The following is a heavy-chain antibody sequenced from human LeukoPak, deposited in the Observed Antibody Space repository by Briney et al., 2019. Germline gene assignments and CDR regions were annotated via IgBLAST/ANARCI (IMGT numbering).Heavy chain of an antibody. CDR1: GYTFTSYD. CDR3: ARGFEGRDIVVVPAADAKGAFDI. D-gene: IGHD2-2*01. V-gene: IGHV1-8*03. CDR2: MNPNSGNT. Sequence: ASVKVSCKASGYTFTSYDINWVRQATGQGLEWMGWMNPNSGNTGYAQKFQGRVTITRNTSISTAYMELSSLRSEDTAVYYCARGFEGRDIVVVPAADAKGAFDIWGQGTMVTVSS. J-gene: IGHJ3*02.